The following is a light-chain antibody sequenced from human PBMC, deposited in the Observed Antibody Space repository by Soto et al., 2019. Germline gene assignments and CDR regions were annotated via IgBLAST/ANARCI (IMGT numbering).Light chain of an antibody. CDR3: CSFAGSSTFYV. CDR2: EGS. J-gene: IGLJ1*01. CDR1: SSDVGSSNL. Sequence: SVRTQPASVSGSPGQSITISCTGTSSDVGSSNLVSWYQQRPGKAPKLIIYEGSRRPSGVSGRFSGSKSGNTASLTISGLQAEDEADYYCCSFAGSSTFYVFGTGTKVTVL. V-gene: IGLV2-23*01.